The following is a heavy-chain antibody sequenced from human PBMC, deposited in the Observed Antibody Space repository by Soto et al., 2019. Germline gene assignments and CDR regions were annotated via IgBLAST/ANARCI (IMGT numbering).Heavy chain of an antibody. CDR3: AKAPDVAAASVFGMDV. J-gene: IGHJ6*02. CDR1: GFTFDDYT. Sequence: EVQLVESGGVVVQPGGSLRLSCAASGFTFDDYTMHWVRQAPGKGLEWVSLISWDGGSTYYADSVKGRFTISRDNSKNSLYLQMNSLRTEDTALYYCAKAPDVAAASVFGMDVWGQGTTVTVSS. D-gene: IGHD6-13*01. V-gene: IGHV3-43*01. CDR2: ISWDGGST.